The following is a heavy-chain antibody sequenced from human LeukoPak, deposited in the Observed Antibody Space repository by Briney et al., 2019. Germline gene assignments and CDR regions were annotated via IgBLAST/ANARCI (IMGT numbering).Heavy chain of an antibody. D-gene: IGHD2-2*01. J-gene: IGHJ6*03. CDR1: GGSISSYY. Sequence: SETLSLTCTVSGGSISSYYWSWIRQPAGKGLEWIGRMYTSGSTTYNPSFQSRVTMSVDKSKNQFSLKLTSVTAADTAVYYCAKTHVPYSYMDVWGKGTTVTVSS. V-gene: IGHV4-4*07. CDR3: AKTHVPYSYMDV. CDR2: MYTSGST.